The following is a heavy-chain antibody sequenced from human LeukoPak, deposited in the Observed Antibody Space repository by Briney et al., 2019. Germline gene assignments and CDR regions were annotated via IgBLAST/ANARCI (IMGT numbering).Heavy chain of an antibody. J-gene: IGHJ4*02. CDR1: GGSISSGGYS. D-gene: IGHD6-13*01. Sequence: SETLSLTCAVSGGSISSGGYSWSWIRQPPGKGLEWIGYIYYSGSTYYNPSLKSRVTISVDTSKNQFSLKLSSVTAADTAVYYCARDGMAAAGLDYWGQGTLVTVSS. V-gene: IGHV4-31*11. CDR3: ARDGMAAAGLDY. CDR2: IYYSGST.